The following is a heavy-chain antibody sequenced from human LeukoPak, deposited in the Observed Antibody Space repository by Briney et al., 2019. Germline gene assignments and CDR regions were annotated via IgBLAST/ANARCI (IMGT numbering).Heavy chain of an antibody. CDR1: GFTFSSYS. CDR2: ISSSSSYI. J-gene: IGHJ4*02. CDR3: ARNYGDSHY. Sequence: GGSLRLSCAASGFTFSSYSMNWARQAPGKGLEWVSSISSSSSYIYCADSVKGRFTISRDNAKNSLYLQMNSLRAEDTAVYYCARNYGDSHYWGQGTLVTVSS. V-gene: IGHV3-21*01. D-gene: IGHD4-17*01.